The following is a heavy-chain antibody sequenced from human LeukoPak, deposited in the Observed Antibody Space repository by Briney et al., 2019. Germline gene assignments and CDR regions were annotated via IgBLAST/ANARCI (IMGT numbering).Heavy chain of an antibody. CDR1: GGSVSSGSYY. V-gene: IGHV4-61*01. J-gene: IGHJ5*02. CDR2: IYYSGST. Sequence: PSETLSLTCTVSGGSVSSGSYYWSWIRQPPGKGLEWIGYIYYSGSTNYNPSLKSRVTISVDTSKNQFSLELSSVTAADTAVYYCARVPRITMVRGVIMGWFDPWGQGTLVTVSS. D-gene: IGHD3-10*01. CDR3: ARVPRITMVRGVIMGWFDP.